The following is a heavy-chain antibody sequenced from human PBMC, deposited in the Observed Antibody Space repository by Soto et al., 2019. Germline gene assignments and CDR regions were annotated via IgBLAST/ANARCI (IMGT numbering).Heavy chain of an antibody. J-gene: IGHJ4*02. CDR3: SRSGNAYDFSPLDY. D-gene: IGHD3-3*01. V-gene: IGHV1-18*01. CDR1: GYSFTSYG. Sequence: QVQLVQSGAELGKPGASVKVSCKASGYSFTSYGFTWVRQAPGQGLEWMGWISTHNGNTNYAQKLQRRVTLTTDTSTTTAYMETESLTSDATAMYYCSRSGNAYDFSPLDYWGQGTLVTVSS. CDR2: ISTHNGNT.